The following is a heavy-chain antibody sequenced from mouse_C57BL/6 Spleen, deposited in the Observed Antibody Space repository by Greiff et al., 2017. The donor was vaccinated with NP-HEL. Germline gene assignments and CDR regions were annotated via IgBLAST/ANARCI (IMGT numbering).Heavy chain of an antibody. D-gene: IGHD1-1*01. J-gene: IGHJ3*01. V-gene: IGHV1-50*01. CDR1: GYTFTSYW. CDR3: ALRGPWFAY. Sequence: VQLQQSGAELVKPGASVKLSCKASGYTFTSYWMQWVKQRPGQGLEWIGEIDPSDSYTNYNQKFNGKATLTVDTSSSTAYMQLSSLTSEDSAVYYCALRGPWFAYWGQGTLVTVSA. CDR2: IDPSDSYT.